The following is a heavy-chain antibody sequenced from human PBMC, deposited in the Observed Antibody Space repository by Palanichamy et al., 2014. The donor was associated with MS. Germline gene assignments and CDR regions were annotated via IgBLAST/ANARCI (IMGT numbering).Heavy chain of an antibody. V-gene: IGHV4-59*01. J-gene: IGHJ4*02. Sequence: VQLQESGPGLVKPSETLSLTCTVSGGSISSYYWSWIRQPPGKGLEWIGYIYYSGSTNYNPSLKSRVTISVDTSKNQFSLKLSSVTAADTAVYYCARVSPTTVTNYYFDYWGQGTLVTVSS. CDR3: ARVSPTTVTNYYFDY. CDR1: GGSISSYY. CDR2: IYYSGST. D-gene: IGHD4-17*01.